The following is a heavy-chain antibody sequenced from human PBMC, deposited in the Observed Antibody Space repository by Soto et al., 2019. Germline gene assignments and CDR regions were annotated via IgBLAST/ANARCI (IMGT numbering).Heavy chain of an antibody. CDR3: ARDPRWPQPNASDT. V-gene: IGHV1-46*01. Sequence: ASVKVSCKASGSTISSSYMHWVRQAPGQGLEWMGIINPSGGSTDYAQKFQGRLTMTSDTSTSTVYMELSSLKSEDTAVYYCARDPRWPQPNASDTWGQETMLTVSS. CDR2: INPSGGST. CDR1: GSTISSSY. J-gene: IGHJ3*02. D-gene: IGHD1-1*01.